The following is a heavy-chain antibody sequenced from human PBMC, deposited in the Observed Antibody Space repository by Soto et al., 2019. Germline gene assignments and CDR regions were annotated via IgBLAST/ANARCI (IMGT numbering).Heavy chain of an antibody. D-gene: IGHD3-3*01. Sequence: ASVKVSFKASGYTFTSYGISWVRQAPGQGLEWMGWISAYNGNTNYAQKLQGRVTMTTDTSTSTAYMELRSLRSDDTAVYYCASDASRSGYYKYYYYGMEVWGQGTTVTVSS. V-gene: IGHV1-18*01. J-gene: IGHJ6*02. CDR3: ASDASRSGYYKYYYYGMEV. CDR2: ISAYNGNT. CDR1: GYTFTSYG.